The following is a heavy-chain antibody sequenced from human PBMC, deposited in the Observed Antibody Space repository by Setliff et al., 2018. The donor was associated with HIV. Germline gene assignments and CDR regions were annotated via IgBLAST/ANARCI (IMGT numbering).Heavy chain of an antibody. CDR3: ARDQRLPGVQPPYWYFDL. CDR1: GESFSNYH. D-gene: IGHD2-2*01. Sequence: PSETLSLTCAVFGESFSNYHWNWFRQPPGGGLEWIGEINHSGSTDYSSSLKSRVTISVDTSKKQFSLEMTSLTAADTAVYYCARDQRLPGVQPPYWYFDLWGRGTLVTVSS. J-gene: IGHJ2*01. V-gene: IGHV4-34*01. CDR2: INHSGST.